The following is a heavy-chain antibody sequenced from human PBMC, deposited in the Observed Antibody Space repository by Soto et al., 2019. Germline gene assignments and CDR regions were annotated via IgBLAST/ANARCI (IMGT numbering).Heavy chain of an antibody. V-gene: IGHV3-33*01. D-gene: IGHD4-17*01. CDR1: GFTFSSYG. Sequence: QVQLVESGGGVVQPGRSLRLSCAASGFTFSSYGMHGVRQAPGKGLEWVAVIWYDGSNKYYADSVKGRFTISRDNSKNTLYLQMNSLRAEDTAVYYCARDRVTRGVSIGHYMDVWGKGTTVTVSS. CDR3: ARDRVTRGVSIGHYMDV. J-gene: IGHJ6*03. CDR2: IWYDGSNK.